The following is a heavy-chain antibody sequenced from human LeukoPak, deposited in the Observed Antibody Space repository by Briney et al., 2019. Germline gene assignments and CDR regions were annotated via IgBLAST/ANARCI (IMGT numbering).Heavy chain of an antibody. CDR1: GYTLTDFG. CDR3: ARGLGYCSGGTCPNDY. Sequence: ASVKVSCKTSGYTLTDFGLSWVRQAPGQGLEWMGWISDFNGLTKYAQKLQDRVTMTTDASTSTAYMELRSLTSDDTAIYYCARGLGYCSGGTCPNDYWGQGTLVTVSS. V-gene: IGHV1-18*01. J-gene: IGHJ4*02. D-gene: IGHD2-15*01. CDR2: ISDFNGLT.